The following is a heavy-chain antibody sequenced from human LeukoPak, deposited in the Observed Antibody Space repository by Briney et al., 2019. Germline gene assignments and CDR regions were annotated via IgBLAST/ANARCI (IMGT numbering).Heavy chain of an antibody. CDR1: GGSISSYY. CDR3: ARSDGYGLVDI. D-gene: IGHD3-10*01. V-gene: IGHV4-4*09. Sequence: SETLSLTCTVSGGSISSYYWSWIRQPPGKTLEWIGSIYSSGSTYYNSSLQSRVIIIIDTPKNHFSLTLSSVTAADTAVYYCARSDGYGLVDIWGQGTMVTVSS. J-gene: IGHJ3*02. CDR2: IYSSGST.